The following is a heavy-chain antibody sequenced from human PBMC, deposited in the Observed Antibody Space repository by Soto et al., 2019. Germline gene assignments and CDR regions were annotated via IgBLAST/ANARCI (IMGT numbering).Heavy chain of an antibody. D-gene: IGHD3-10*01. V-gene: IGHV4-34*01. Sequence: SETLSLTCAVYGGSFSGYYWSWIRQPPGKGLEWIGEINHSGSTNYNPSLKSRVTISVDTSKNQFSLKLSSVTAADTAVYYCARGYGSGSYYRYYYYMDVWGKGTTVTVSS. CDR3: ARGYGSGSYYRYYYYMDV. CDR1: GGSFSGYY. CDR2: INHSGST. J-gene: IGHJ6*03.